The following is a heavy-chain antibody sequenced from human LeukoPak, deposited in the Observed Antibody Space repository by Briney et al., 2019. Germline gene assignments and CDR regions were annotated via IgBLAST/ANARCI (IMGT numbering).Heavy chain of an antibody. CDR3: ARDRLDLGVVGYGMDV. Sequence: GGSLRLSCAASGFTSSSYSMNWVRQAPGKGLEWVSPISSSSSYIYYADSVKGRFTISRDNAKNSLYLQMNSLRAEDTAVYYCARDRLDLGVVGYGMDVWGQGTTVTVSS. J-gene: IGHJ6*02. CDR2: ISSSSSYI. V-gene: IGHV3-21*01. CDR1: GFTSSSYS. D-gene: IGHD3-3*01.